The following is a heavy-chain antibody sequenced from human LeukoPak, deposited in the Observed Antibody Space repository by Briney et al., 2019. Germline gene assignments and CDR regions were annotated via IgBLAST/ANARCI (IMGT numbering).Heavy chain of an antibody. CDR3: AKEDVVGRLRVGDAFDI. CDR2: ISGSGGST. J-gene: IGHJ3*02. D-gene: IGHD5-12*01. Sequence: GGSLRLSCAASGFTFSSYAMNWVRQAPGKGLEWVSAISGSGGSTYYADSVKGRFTISRDNSKNTLYLQMNSLRAEDTAVYYCAKEDVVGRLRVGDAFDIWGQGTMVTVSS. V-gene: IGHV3-23*01. CDR1: GFTFSSYA.